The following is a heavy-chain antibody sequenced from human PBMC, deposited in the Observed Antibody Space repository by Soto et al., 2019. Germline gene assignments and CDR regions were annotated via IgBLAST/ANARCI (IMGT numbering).Heavy chain of an antibody. V-gene: IGHV3-30-3*01. Sequence: QVQLVESGGGVVQPGRSLRLSCAASGFTFSSYAMHWVRQAPGKGLEWVAVISYDGSNKYYADSVKGRFTISRDNSKNTLYLQMNSLRAEDTAVYYCARDCCRVQSSGWYEDYYGMDVWGQGTTVTVSS. CDR1: GFTFSSYA. CDR3: ARDCCRVQSSGWYEDYYGMDV. J-gene: IGHJ6*02. D-gene: IGHD6-19*01. CDR2: ISYDGSNK.